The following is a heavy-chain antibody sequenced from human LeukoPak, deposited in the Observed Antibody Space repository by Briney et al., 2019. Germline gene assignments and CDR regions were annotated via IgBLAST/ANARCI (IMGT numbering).Heavy chain of an antibody. Sequence: GGSLRLSCVASGFTFSSYWMHWVRQAPGKGLVWVSRINSDGSSTTYADSVKGRFTISRDNAKNTLWLQMNSLRAEDTAVYYCVQSSPTIDYWGQGTLVTVPS. CDR2: INSDGSST. J-gene: IGHJ4*02. V-gene: IGHV3-74*01. CDR3: VQSSPTIDY. CDR1: GFTFSSYW. D-gene: IGHD5-12*01.